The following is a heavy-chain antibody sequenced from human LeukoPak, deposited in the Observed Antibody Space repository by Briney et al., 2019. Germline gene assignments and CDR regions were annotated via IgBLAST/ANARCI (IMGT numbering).Heavy chain of an antibody. J-gene: IGHJ6*03. Sequence: ASVALSLTCSGSNYSISNSLYWGWLRQPPGKGLEWIGSIYRSGSTVYNPSLKSRVTISLDTSKNQFSLKLSSVTAADTAVYFCARGTYGYYMDVWGKGTTVTVSS. V-gene: IGHV4-38-2*02. D-gene: IGHD4-17*01. CDR3: ARGTYGYYMDV. CDR2: IYRSGST. CDR1: NYSISNSLY.